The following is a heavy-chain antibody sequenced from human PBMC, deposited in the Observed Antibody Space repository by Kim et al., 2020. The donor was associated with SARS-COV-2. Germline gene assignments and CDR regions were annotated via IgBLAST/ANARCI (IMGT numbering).Heavy chain of an antibody. Sequence: GGSLRLSCGFAFGSYAMSWVRQAPGKGLEWVSAISGTGDSTYYADSVKGRFTISRDNSKNTLYLQMNSLRAEDTAVYYCAKDWPMARGVKPPRGYWSQGTLVTVSS. CDR3: AKDWPMARGVKPPRGY. V-gene: IGHV3-23*01. CDR1: FAFGSYA. CDR2: ISGTGDST. D-gene: IGHD3-10*01. J-gene: IGHJ4*02.